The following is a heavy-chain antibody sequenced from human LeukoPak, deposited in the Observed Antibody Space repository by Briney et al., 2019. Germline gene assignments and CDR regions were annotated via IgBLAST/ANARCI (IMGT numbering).Heavy chain of an antibody. V-gene: IGHV4-59*11. J-gene: IGHJ5*02. D-gene: IGHD1-7*01. CDR1: GASFSGHY. CDR2: IYYSGST. CDR3: ARQPNWNYLWFDP. Sequence: SETLSLTCTVSGASFSGHYWSWIRQPPGKGLEWIGYIYYSGSTNYNPSLKSRVTISVDTSKNQFSLKLSSVTAADTAMYYCARQPNWNYLWFDPWGQGTLVTVSS.